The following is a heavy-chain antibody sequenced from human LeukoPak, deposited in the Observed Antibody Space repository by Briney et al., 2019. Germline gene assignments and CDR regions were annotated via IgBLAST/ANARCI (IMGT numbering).Heavy chain of an antibody. CDR2: IYTSGST. CDR1: GGSISSYY. J-gene: IGHJ6*03. D-gene: IGHD2-2*01. V-gene: IGHV4-4*07. Sequence: SETLSLTCTVSGGSISSYYWSWIRQPAGKGLEWIGRIYTSGSTNYNPSLKSRVTMSVDTSKNQFSLKLSSVTAADTAVYYCAREIRSNCSSTSCPPGYYYYMDVWGKGTTVTVSS. CDR3: AREIRSNCSSTSCPPGYYYYMDV.